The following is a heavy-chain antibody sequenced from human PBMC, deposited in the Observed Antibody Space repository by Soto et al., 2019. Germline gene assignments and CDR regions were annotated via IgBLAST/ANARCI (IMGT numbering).Heavy chain of an antibody. CDR2: TIPLLGTS. CDR1: GDTFSRYT. J-gene: IGHJ6*02. D-gene: IGHD1-26*01. Sequence: QLVQSGAEVKKPGSSVKVSCKASGDTFSRYTISWVRQAPGQGLEWMGGTIPLLGTSNYAQKFQGRVTFTADKSTTTAHMQLSSLRSDDTAVYYCARVGGSFYESYDYYGMDVWGQGTTVTVSS. CDR3: ARVGGSFYESYDYYGMDV. V-gene: IGHV1-69*06.